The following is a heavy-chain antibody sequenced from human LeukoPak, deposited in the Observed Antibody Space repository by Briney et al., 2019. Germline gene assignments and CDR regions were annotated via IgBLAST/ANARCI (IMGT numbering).Heavy chain of an antibody. CDR2: MNPNSGNT. J-gene: IGHJ6*03. CDR3: ARGRGVATIRFARYMDV. D-gene: IGHD5-12*01. CDR1: GYAFTSYD. Sequence: GASVKVSCKASGYAFTSYDINWVRQATGQGLEWMGWMNPNSGNTGYAQKFQGRVTITRNTSMSTAYMELSSLRSEDTAVYYCARGRGVATIRFARYMDVWGKGTTVTVSS. V-gene: IGHV1-8*03.